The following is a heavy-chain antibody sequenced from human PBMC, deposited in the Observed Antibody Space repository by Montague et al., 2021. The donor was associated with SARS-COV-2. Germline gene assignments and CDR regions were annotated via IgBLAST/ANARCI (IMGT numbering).Heavy chain of an antibody. CDR1: GFTFSDAW. CDR2: IRSKNDGGTR. D-gene: IGHD3-9*01. J-gene: IGHJ2*01. Sequence: SMILSCAASGFTFSDAWMSWVRQPPVKGLEWVGRIRSKNDGGTRXYGAPVKGKFTISRDDSKSTLYLQMNNLKAEDTAIYYCTTVADILAGFSSLFDLWGRGALVTVSS. V-gene: IGHV3-15*05. CDR3: TTVADILAGFSSLFDL.